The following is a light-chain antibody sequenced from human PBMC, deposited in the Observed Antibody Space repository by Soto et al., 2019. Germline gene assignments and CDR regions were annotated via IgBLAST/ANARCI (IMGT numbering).Light chain of an antibody. CDR2: DNN. V-gene: IGLV1-51*01. Sequence: QSALTQPPSVSAAPGQKVTISCSGTSSNTGKNYVSWYQQLPGTAPKLLIYDNNQRPSGIPDRFSGSKSGTSATLGITGLQTGDEADYYCGTWDSSLSAVVFGGGTKVTVL. J-gene: IGLJ2*01. CDR3: GTWDSSLSAVV. CDR1: SSNTGKNY.